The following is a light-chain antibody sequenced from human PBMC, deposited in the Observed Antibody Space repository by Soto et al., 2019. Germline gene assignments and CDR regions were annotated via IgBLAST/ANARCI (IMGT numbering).Light chain of an antibody. J-gene: IGLJ1*01. Sequence: QSVLTQPASVSGSPGQSITISCTGTSSDVGSYNLVSWYQQHPGKAPKLMIYEVSKRPSGVSNRFSGSKSGNTASLTISGVQAEDEADYHCCSYAGSSTYVFETGTKLTVL. CDR2: EVS. CDR1: SSDVGSYNL. V-gene: IGLV2-23*02. CDR3: CSYAGSSTYV.